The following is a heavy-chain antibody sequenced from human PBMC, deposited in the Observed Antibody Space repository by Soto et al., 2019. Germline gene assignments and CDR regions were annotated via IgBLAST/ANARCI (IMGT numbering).Heavy chain of an antibody. Sequence: AAVKVSCKASEYTFTRYDIDCVRQATGQGFEWMGWMNPNSGNTGYAQKFQGRVTMTRNTSISTAYMELSSLRSEDTAVYYCARGSGSPVRYYYYYMDVWGKGTTVTGSS. CDR3: ARGSGSPVRYYYYYMDV. J-gene: IGHJ6*03. V-gene: IGHV1-8*01. D-gene: IGHD1-1*01. CDR2: MNPNSGNT. CDR1: EYTFTRYD.